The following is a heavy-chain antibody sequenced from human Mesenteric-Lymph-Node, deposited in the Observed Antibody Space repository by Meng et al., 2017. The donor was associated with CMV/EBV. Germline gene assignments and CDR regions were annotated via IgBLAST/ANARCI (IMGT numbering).Heavy chain of an antibody. CDR2: ISSSGSTI. J-gene: IGHJ6*02. D-gene: IGHD6-13*01. CDR3: ARVLVAAAGNGMDV. Sequence: GESLKISCAASGFTFSSYEMNWVRQAPGKGLEWVSYISSSGSTIYYADSVKGRFTTSRDNAKNSLYLQMNSLRAEDTAVYYCARVLVAAAGNGMDVWGQGTTVTVSS. CDR1: GFTFSSYE. V-gene: IGHV3-48*03.